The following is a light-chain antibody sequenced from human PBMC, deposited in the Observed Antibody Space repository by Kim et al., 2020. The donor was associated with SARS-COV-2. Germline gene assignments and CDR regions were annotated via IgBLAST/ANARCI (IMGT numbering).Light chain of an antibody. CDR2: TAS. J-gene: IGKJ3*01. V-gene: IGKV1-39*01. CDR3: QQSYVTPLFT. CDR1: QNIDNF. Sequence: GDRCAITCRASQNIDNFLNWYQQKPAKAPSLLIYTASSVRSGVPSKISGSGSGTDFTLTISSLQPEDVATYYWQQSYVTPLFTFGPGTKVDIK.